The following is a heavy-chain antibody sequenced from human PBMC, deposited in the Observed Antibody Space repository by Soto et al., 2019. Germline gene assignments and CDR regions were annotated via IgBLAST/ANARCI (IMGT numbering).Heavy chain of an antibody. Sequence: QVQLVESGGGVVQPGRSLRLSCAASGFTFSSYNIYWVRQAPGKGLEWVAAISYDGRNEYYVDSVKGRFTISRDNSKKTVVLHMNSLRAEDTAVYYCAKDYFGGTYGPGDAFDIWGQGTMVTVSP. CDR1: GFTFSSYN. J-gene: IGHJ3*02. D-gene: IGHD1-26*01. V-gene: IGHV3-30*18. CDR2: ISYDGRNE. CDR3: AKDYFGGTYGPGDAFDI.